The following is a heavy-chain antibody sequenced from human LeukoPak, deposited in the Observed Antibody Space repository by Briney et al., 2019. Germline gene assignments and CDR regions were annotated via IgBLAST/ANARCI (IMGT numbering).Heavy chain of an antibody. CDR3: AGRDYDFWSGVDY. CDR2: ISGSGGST. J-gene: IGHJ4*02. D-gene: IGHD3-3*01. V-gene: IGHV3-23*01. Sequence: PGGSLRLSCAASGFTFSSYAMSWVRQAPGKGREWVSAISGSGGSTYYADSVKGRFTISRDNSKNTLYLQMNSLRAEDTAVYYCAGRDYDFWSGVDYWGQGTLVTVSS. CDR1: GFTFSSYA.